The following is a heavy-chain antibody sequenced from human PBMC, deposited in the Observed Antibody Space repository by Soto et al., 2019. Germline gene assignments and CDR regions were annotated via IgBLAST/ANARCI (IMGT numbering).Heavy chain of an antibody. CDR3: ARGSDYDILTGYYWTPYYFDY. V-gene: IGHV3-30-3*01. Sequence: QVQLVESGGGVVQPGRSLRLSCAASGFTFSSYAMHWVRQAPGKGLEWVAVISYDGSNKYYADSVKGRFTISRDNSKNTLYLQMNSLRAEDTAVYYCARGSDYDILTGYYWTPYYFDYWGQGTLDTVSS. D-gene: IGHD3-9*01. J-gene: IGHJ4*02. CDR1: GFTFSSYA. CDR2: ISYDGSNK.